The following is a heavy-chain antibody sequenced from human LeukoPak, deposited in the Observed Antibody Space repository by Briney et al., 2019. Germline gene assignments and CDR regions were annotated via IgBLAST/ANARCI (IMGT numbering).Heavy chain of an antibody. V-gene: IGHV3-30-3*01. J-gene: IGHJ5*02. CDR2: ISYDGSNK. CDR3: ARDGGSSGWYVSGWFDP. D-gene: IGHD6-19*01. Sequence: GRSLRLSCAASGFTFSSYAMHWVRQAPGKGLEWVAVISYDGSNKYYADSVKGRFTISRDNSKNTLYLQMNSLRAEDTAVYYCARDGGSSGWYVSGWFDPWGQGTLVTVSS. CDR1: GFTFSSYA.